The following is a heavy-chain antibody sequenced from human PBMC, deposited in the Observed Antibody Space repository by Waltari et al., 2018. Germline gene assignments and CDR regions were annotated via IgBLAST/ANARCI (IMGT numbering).Heavy chain of an antibody. CDR1: GFTFSNAW. D-gene: IGHD3-10*01. V-gene: IGHV3-15*01. CDR3: TTDIYASGSN. J-gene: IGHJ4*02. Sequence: EVQLVESGGGLVKPGGSLRLSCAASGFTFSNAWMSWVRQAPGKGLEWVGRIKSKTEGGTTDYAAPVKGRFTISRDDSKNTLYLQMNSLKTEDTAVYYCTTDIYASGSNWGQGTLVTVSS. CDR2: IKSKTEGGTT.